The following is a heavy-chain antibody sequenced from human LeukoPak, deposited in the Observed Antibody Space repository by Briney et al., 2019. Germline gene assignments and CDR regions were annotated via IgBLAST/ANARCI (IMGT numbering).Heavy chain of an antibody. CDR2: IYSGGST. Sequence: GGSLRLSCAASGFTVSSNYMSWVRQAPGKGLEWVSVIYSGGSTYYADSVKGRFTISRDNSKNTLYLPMNSLRAEDTAVYYCARDGDFWSGYYIYWGQGTLVTVSS. J-gene: IGHJ4*02. CDR3: ARDGDFWSGYYIY. CDR1: GFTVSSNY. D-gene: IGHD3-3*01. V-gene: IGHV3-53*01.